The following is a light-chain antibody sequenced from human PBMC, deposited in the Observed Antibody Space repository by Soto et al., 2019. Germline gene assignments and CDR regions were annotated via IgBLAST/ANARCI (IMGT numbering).Light chain of an antibody. Sequence: QSVLTQPPSVSGAPGQRVTISCTGSSSNIGADFDVHWYQHLPGTAPKLLIYDNNNRPSGVPDRFSGSKSGTSASLAITGLQGADEADYYCQSYDTGLVVFGGGTKLTVL. CDR1: SSNIGADFD. CDR2: DNN. J-gene: IGLJ2*01. CDR3: QSYDTGLVV. V-gene: IGLV1-40*01.